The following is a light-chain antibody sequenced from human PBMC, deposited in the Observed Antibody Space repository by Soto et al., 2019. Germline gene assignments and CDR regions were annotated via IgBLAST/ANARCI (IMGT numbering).Light chain of an antibody. V-gene: IGKV1-5*03. Sequence: DIQMTQSPSTLSASVGDRVTITCRASQTISNWLAWYQQKPGKAPNLLIYKASSLESGVPSRFSGSRSGTEFTLTISSLQTDDFATYYCQQYNTSPLTFGGGTKVEIK. CDR3: QQYNTSPLT. CDR1: QTISNW. CDR2: KAS. J-gene: IGKJ4*01.